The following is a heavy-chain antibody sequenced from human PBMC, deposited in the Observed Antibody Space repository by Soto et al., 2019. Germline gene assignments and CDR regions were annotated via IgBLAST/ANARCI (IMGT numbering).Heavy chain of an antibody. Sequence: GASVKVSCKASGYTFTSYAMHWVRQAPGQRLEWMGWINAGNGNTKYSQKFQGRVTITRDTSASTAYMELSSLRSEDTAVYYCARVWPPSSWYPDYYDSSGYPQGYFDYWGQGTLVTVSS. CDR3: ARVWPPSSWYPDYYDSSGYPQGYFDY. D-gene: IGHD3-22*01. J-gene: IGHJ4*02. CDR1: GYTFTSYA. CDR2: INAGNGNT. V-gene: IGHV1-3*01.